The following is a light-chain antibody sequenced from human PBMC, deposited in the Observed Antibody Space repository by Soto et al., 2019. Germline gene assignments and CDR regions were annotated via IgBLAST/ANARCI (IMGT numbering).Light chain of an antibody. CDR2: DVS. Sequence: QSALTQPASVSGSPGQSITISCTGTSSDVGGYNYVSWYQQHPGKAPKLMIYDVSNRPSGVSNRFSGSKSGNTASLTISGLQAEDEADYYCSSYTSSSKWVFGGGTQLTVL. CDR3: SSYTSSSKWV. V-gene: IGLV2-14*01. CDR1: SSDVGGYNY. J-gene: IGLJ7*01.